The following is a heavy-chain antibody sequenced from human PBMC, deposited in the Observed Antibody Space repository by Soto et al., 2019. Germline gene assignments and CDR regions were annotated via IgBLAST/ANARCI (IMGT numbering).Heavy chain of an antibody. J-gene: IGHJ5*01. D-gene: IGHD6-19*01. CDR2: MWRDGSNK. CDR3: ARESAVAGTVVAKWIDS. CDR1: GFTFSSYG. V-gene: IGHV3-33*01. Sequence: PGGSLRLSCAASGFTFSSYGMHWVRQAPGKGLEWVAIMWRDGSNKYCADSVEGRFTISRDNSKNTLYLQMNSLRVEDTAMYYCARESAVAGTVVAKWIDSWGQGTLVTVS.